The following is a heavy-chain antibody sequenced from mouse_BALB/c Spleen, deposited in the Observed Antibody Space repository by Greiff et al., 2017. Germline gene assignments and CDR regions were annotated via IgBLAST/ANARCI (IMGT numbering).Heavy chain of an antibody. CDR3: ARAVLGWLLVY. CDR1: GFNIKDTY. V-gene: IGHV14-3*02. D-gene: IGHD2-3*01. Sequence: VQLQQSGAELVKPGASVKLSCTASGFNIKDTYMHWVKQRPEQGLEWIGRIDPANGDTKYDPKFQGKATITADTSSNTAYLQLSSLTSEDTAVYYCARAVLGWLLVYWGQGTTLTVSS. J-gene: IGHJ2*01. CDR2: IDPANGDT.